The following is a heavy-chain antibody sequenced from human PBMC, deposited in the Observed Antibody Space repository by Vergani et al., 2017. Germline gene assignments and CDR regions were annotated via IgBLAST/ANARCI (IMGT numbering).Heavy chain of an antibody. CDR3: ARVGTVRGEKNYYYYYGMDV. V-gene: IGHV3-11*01. CDR2: ISSSGSTI. J-gene: IGHJ6*02. Sequence: VQLVESGGGLVQPGGSLRLSCAASGFTFSSYWMSWIRQAPGKGLEWVSYISSSGSTIYYADSVKGRFTISRDNAKNSLYLQMNSLRAEDTAVYYCARVGTVRGEKNYYYYYGMDVWGQGTTVTVSS. CDR1: GFTFSSYW. D-gene: IGHD4-17*01.